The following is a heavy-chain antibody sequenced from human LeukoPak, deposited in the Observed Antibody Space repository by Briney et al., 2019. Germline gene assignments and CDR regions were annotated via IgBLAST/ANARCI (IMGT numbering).Heavy chain of an antibody. Sequence: ASVKVSCKASGYTFSSYDISWVRQAPGQGLEWMGWISAYNGNTNYAQKLQGRVTMTTDTSTSTAYLELRSLRSEDTAVYYCASRIHCSGGSCYSGSFDYWGQGTLVTVSS. CDR2: ISAYNGNT. V-gene: IGHV1-18*01. CDR1: GYTFSSYD. J-gene: IGHJ4*02. D-gene: IGHD2-15*01. CDR3: ASRIHCSGGSCYSGSFDY.